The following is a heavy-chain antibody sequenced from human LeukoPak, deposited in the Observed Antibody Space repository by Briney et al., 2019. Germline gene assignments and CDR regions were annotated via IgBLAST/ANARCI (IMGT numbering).Heavy chain of an antibody. V-gene: IGHV3-48*03. CDR3: ARDGAGVTYYYYGMDV. CDR2: ISSSGSTI. J-gene: IGHJ6*02. CDR1: GFTFGDHA. D-gene: IGHD3-16*01. Sequence: PGGSLRLSCTAFGFTFGDHAMSWVRQAPGKGLEWVSYISSSGSTIYYADSVKGRFTISRDNAKNSLYLQMNSLRAEDTAVYYCARDGAGVTYYYYGMDVWGQGTTVTVSS.